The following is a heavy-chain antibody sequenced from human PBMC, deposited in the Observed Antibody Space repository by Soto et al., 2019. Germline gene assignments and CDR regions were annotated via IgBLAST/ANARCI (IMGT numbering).Heavy chain of an antibody. D-gene: IGHD3-3*01. CDR3: AKGPIFGVENIYDY. Sequence: VQLLESGGGLLQPGGSLRLSCAASGFTFSSYAMSWVRQAPGKGLEWVSGMSGNGGSDYYADSGKGRFTISRDNSKKTLYLQMNSLRAEDTAVYYCAKGPIFGVENIYDYWGQGTLVTVSS. V-gene: IGHV3-23*01. CDR1: GFTFSSYA. CDR2: MSGNGGSD. J-gene: IGHJ4*02.